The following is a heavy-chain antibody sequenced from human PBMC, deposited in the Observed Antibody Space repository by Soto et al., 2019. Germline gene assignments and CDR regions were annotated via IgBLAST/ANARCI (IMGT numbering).Heavy chain of an antibody. Sequence: SGPTLVNPTQTLTLTCTFSGFSLSTSGMCVSWIRQPPGKALEWLARIDWDDDKYYSTSLKTRLTISKDTSKNQVVLTMTNMDPVDTATYYCARMSYGYHYYGMDVWGQGTTVTVSS. J-gene: IGHJ6*02. V-gene: IGHV2-70*11. D-gene: IGHD5-18*01. CDR1: GFSLSTSGMC. CDR3: ARMSYGYHYYGMDV. CDR2: IDWDDDK.